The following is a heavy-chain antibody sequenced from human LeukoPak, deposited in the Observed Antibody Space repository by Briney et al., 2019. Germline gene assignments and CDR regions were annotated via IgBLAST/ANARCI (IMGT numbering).Heavy chain of an antibody. V-gene: IGHV3-53*01. J-gene: IGHJ4*02. D-gene: IGHD3-22*01. CDR2: IYSGGST. CDR3: ARVSHYYDSSGSMLDY. CDR1: GFTVSGNY. Sequence: GGSLRLSCAASGFTVSGNYMSWVRQAPGKGLEWVSVIYSGGSTYYADSVKGRFTISRDNPKNTLYLQMNSLRAEDTAVYYCARVSHYYDSSGSMLDYWGQGTLVTVSS.